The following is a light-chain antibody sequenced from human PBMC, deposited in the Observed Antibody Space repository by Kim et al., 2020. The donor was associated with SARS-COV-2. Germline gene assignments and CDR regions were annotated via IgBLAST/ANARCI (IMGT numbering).Light chain of an antibody. CDR3: QQYSTYPYT. CDR1: QSFRSW. J-gene: IGKJ2*01. CDR2: RTS. Sequence: SASVGARVTFTCRASQSFRSWLAWYQQKPGKAPRLLIYRTSTLQSGVPARFSGSGSGTEFTLTISSLQPDDFATYYCQQYSTYPYTFGQGTKLEI. V-gene: IGKV1-5*03.